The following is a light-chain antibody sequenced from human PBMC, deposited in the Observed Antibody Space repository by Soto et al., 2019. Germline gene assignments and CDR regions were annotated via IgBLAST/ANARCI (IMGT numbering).Light chain of an antibody. CDR2: GNN. J-gene: IGLJ1*01. CDR1: SSNIGAGYE. CDR3: QSYDSSLSALYV. V-gene: IGLV1-40*01. Sequence: QSVLTQPPSVSGAPGQRVTISCTGSSSNIGAGYEVHWYQQLPGTAPKLLIYGNNNRPSGVPDRFSGSKSATSASLAITGLQAEDEADHYCQSYDSSLSALYVFGAGTKLTVL.